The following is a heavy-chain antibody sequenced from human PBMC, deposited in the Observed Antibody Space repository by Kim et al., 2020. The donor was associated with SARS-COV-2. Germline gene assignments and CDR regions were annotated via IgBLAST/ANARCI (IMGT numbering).Heavy chain of an antibody. J-gene: IGHJ4*02. CDR2: IYYSGST. CDR1: GGSISSGCYY. V-gene: IGHV4-31*03. Sequence: SETLSLTCTVSGGSISSGCYYWSWLRPHPGQGLECIGYIYYSGSTYYNPYLKSRVTISVDKSKNPLSLKLSSVTAAATAVYYCASSPKWGWIAGPGAVDCWGQGTLVTVSS. D-gene: IGHD6-13*01. CDR3: ASSPKWGWIAGPGAVDC.